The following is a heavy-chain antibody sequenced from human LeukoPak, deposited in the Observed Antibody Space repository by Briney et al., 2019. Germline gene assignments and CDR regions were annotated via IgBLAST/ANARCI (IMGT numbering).Heavy chain of an antibody. J-gene: IGHJ4*02. CDR3: AREGSSSFDY. D-gene: IGHD6-13*01. Sequence: ASVKVSCKTSGGTFSSYAINWVRQATGQGLEWMGWMNPNSGNTGYAQKFQGRVTITRNTSISTAYMELSSLRSEDTAVYYCAREGSSSFDYWGQGTLVAVSS. CDR2: MNPNSGNT. V-gene: IGHV1-8*03. CDR1: GGTFSSYA.